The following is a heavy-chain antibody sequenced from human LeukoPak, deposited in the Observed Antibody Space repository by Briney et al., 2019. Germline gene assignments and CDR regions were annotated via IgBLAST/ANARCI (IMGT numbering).Heavy chain of an antibody. D-gene: IGHD3-3*01. CDR3: ARDLRSVSRYDVFDI. CDR1: GFTFSSYW. J-gene: IGHJ3*02. V-gene: IGHV3-7*03. Sequence: GGSLRHSCAASGFTFSSYWLSWVRQAPGKGLEWVANINHNGSEKYYVDSVKGRFTISRDNAKNSLFLQMNSLRAEDTAVYYCARDLRSVSRYDVFDIWGLGTMVTVSS. CDR2: INHNGSEK.